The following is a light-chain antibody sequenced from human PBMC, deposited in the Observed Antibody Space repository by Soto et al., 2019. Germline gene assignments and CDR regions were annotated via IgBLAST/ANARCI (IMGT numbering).Light chain of an antibody. Sequence: GDRVTITCRASQSIRNWLAWYQDKPGKAPKLLIYGASSLESGVPSRFSGSGSGTAFTLIISSLQPEDSATYYCQQSYNTPWTFGQGTKVDIK. CDR2: GAS. CDR3: QQSYNTPWT. CDR1: QSIRNW. J-gene: IGKJ1*01. V-gene: IGKV1-39*01.